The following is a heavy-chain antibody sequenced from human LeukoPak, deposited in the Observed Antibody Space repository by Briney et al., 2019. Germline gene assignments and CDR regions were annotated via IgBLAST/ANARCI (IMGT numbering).Heavy chain of an antibody. D-gene: IGHD3-9*01. CDR2: ISAYNGNT. CDR1: GYTFTSYG. CDR3: ARVWWGILTAPYYFDY. Sequence: ASVKVSCKASGYTFTSYGISWVRQAPGQGLEWMGWISAYNGNTNYAQKLQGRVTMTTDTSTSTAYMELRSLRSDDTAVYYCARVWWGILTAPYYFDYWGREPWSPSPQ. J-gene: IGHJ4*02. V-gene: IGHV1-18*01.